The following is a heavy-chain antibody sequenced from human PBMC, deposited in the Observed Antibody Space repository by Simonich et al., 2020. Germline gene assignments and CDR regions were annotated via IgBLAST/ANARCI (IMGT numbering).Heavy chain of an antibody. Sequence: EVRLVESGGGLVQPGGSLRVSCEASGFTVSRYWMRGGQEQGKWLEWVTNIKQDGRWIDYVNSGKVRFTISRDNAKTSLYLQMNSLRAEDTAVYYCARDVRRDGFYYWGQGTLVTVSS. CDR1: GFTVSRYW. V-gene: IGHV3-7*01. J-gene: IGHJ4*02. CDR3: ARDVRRDGFYY. CDR2: IKQDGRWI.